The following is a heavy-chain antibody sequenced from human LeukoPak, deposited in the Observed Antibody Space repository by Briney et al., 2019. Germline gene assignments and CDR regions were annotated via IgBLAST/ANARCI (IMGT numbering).Heavy chain of an antibody. V-gene: IGHV4-31*03. CDR1: GGSISGGGYY. D-gene: IGHD3-22*01. Sequence: SETLSLTCTVSGGSISGGGYYWSWIRQHPGKGLEWIGYIYYSGSTYYNPSLKSRVTISVDTSKNQFSLKLSSVPAADTAVYYCASTTYYYDSSGYSFDYWGQGTLVTVSS. J-gene: IGHJ4*02. CDR3: ASTTYYYDSSGYSFDY. CDR2: IYYSGST.